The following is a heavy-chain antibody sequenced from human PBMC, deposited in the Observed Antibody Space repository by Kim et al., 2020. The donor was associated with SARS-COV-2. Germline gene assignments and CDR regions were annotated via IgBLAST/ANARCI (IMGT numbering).Heavy chain of an antibody. CDR2: ISVYNGNT. Sequence: ASVKVSCKASGYTFTSYGISWVRQAPGQGLECMGWISVYNGNTNYAQKLQGRVTMTTDTSTSTAYMELRSLRSDDTAVYYCARGVVVVPAATYYYGMDVWGQGTTVTVSS. D-gene: IGHD2-2*01. CDR3: ARGVVVVPAATYYYGMDV. J-gene: IGHJ6*02. V-gene: IGHV1-18*01. CDR1: GYTFTSYG.